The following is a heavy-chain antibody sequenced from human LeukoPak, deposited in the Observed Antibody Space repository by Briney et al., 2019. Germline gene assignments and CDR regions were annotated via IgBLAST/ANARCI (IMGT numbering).Heavy chain of an antibody. CDR1: GLTFSSYA. CDR2: ISSSGVSI. Sequence: GGSLRLSCAATGLTFSSYAMRRVRQAPRWRFERFSSISSSGVSIYSADSVKGRFIIYRDNPKNPLYLQMNSLRVEDTAVYYCAKNRQSTGSSVHAWGPGTLVTVTS. D-gene: IGHD6-6*01. J-gene: IGHJ5*02. V-gene: IGHV3-23*01. CDR3: AKNRQSTGSSVHA.